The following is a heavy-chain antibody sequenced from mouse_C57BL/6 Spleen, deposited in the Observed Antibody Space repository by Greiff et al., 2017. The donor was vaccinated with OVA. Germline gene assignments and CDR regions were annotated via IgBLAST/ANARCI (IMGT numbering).Heavy chain of an antibody. V-gene: IGHV1-15*01. J-gene: IGHJ4*01. D-gene: IGHD1-1*01. Sequence: VQLQQSGAELVRPGASVTLSCKASGYTFTDYEMHWVKQTPVHGLEWIGAIDPETGGPAYNQKFKGKAILTADKSSSTAYMELRSLTSEDSAVYYCHYYGTLYAMDYWGQGTSVTVSS. CDR1: GYTFTDYE. CDR2: IDPETGGP. CDR3: HYYGTLYAMDY.